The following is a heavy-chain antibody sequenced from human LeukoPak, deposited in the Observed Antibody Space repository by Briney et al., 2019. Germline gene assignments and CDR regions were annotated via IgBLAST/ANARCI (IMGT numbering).Heavy chain of an antibody. D-gene: IGHD2-15*01. CDR3: ARGRPLAGAAVFDI. CDR2: MSHSGNA. V-gene: IGHV4-59*11. J-gene: IGHJ3*02. CDR1: GGSISGHC. Sequence: SETLSLTCTVSGGSISGHCWGWIRQPPGKGLEWVGHMSHSGNAHYNSSLKSRVTISIDTSEKQFSLKLSAVTAADTASYYCARGRPLAGAAVFDIWGQGTVVTVSS.